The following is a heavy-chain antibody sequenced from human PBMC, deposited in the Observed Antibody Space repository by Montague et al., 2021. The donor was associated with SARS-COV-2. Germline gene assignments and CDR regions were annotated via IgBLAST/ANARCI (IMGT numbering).Heavy chain of an antibody. Sequence: PALVKPTQTLTLTCTVSGFSLSTSGEGVGWIRQPPGKALEWLALIFWDDDKRYSPSLKNRVTITKDTSKNQVVLRMTNMDPLDTATYYGAHKVKWELYYFDYWGQGTLVTVSS. CDR3: AHKVKWELYYFDY. CDR2: IFWDDDK. D-gene: IGHD4-23*01. J-gene: IGHJ4*02. V-gene: IGHV2-5*02. CDR1: GFSLSTSGEG.